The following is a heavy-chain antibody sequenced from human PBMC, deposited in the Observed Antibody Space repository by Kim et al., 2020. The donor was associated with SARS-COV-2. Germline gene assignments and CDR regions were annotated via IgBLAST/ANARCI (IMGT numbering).Heavy chain of an antibody. V-gene: IGHV3-74*01. CDR3: ARDMSGADDY. Sequence: GGSLRLSCAASGFSFRRYWMHWVRRAPGKGLVWVARTNEYGSVTNYADSVKGRITISRDNDENTLYLQMNSLTVDDTAVYYCARDMSGADDYWGQGILVT. J-gene: IGHJ4*02. CDR2: TNEYGSVT. D-gene: IGHD3-10*01. CDR1: GFSFRRYW.